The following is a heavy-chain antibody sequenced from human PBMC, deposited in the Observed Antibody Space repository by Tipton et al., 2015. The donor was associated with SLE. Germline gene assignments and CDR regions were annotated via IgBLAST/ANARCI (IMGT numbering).Heavy chain of an antibody. V-gene: IGHV4-31*03. J-gene: IGHJ4*02. CDR2: IHDSGAT. CDR1: GGSIRSGDYY. CDR3: ARHPGASFDF. Sequence: TLSLTCTISGGSIRSGDYYWSWIRQHPGKGLEWSGYIHDSGATFYNPSLRSRGAISVDTSQNQFSLRLTSATAADTAIYYCARHPGASFDFWGQGILVTVSS.